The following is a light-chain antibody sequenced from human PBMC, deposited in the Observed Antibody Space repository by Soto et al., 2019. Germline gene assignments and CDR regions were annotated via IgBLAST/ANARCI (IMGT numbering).Light chain of an antibody. CDR1: QTIKNNY. V-gene: IGKV3-20*01. J-gene: IGKJ4*02. CDR3: QQYGTSPLT. Sequence: ETVLTQSPGTLSLSPGEGATLSCRASQTIKNNYLAWYQQRRGLPPRLLVYGASGSPTGVPDRFSGSGSGTDFTITITRLEPEDFAVYYCQQYGTSPLTFGGGTKVEIK. CDR2: GAS.